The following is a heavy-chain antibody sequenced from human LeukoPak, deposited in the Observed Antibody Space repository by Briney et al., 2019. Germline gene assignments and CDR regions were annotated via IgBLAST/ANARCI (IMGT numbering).Heavy chain of an antibody. D-gene: IGHD3-3*01. CDR3: TTDGVALYGMDV. V-gene: IGHV3-15*01. J-gene: IGHJ6*02. CDR2: IKSKTDGGTT. Sequence: GGPLRLSCAASGFTFSSYAMSWVRQAPGKGLEWVGRIKSKTDGGTTDYAAPVKGRFTISRDDSKNTLYLQMNSLKTEDTAVYYCTTDGVALYGMDVWGQGTTVTVSS. CDR1: GFTFSSYA.